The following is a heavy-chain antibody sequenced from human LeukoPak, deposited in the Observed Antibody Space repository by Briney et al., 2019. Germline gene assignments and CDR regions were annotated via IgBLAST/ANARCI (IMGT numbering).Heavy chain of an antibody. CDR1: GFTFSSYW. CDR2: IKGDGSDT. D-gene: IGHD3-16*02. J-gene: IGHJ4*02. Sequence: PGGSLRLSCAASGFTFSSYWMHWVRQTPGKGLVWVSRIKGDGSDTLYADSVKGRFTISRDNSKNTLYLQTSSLGVDDTAVYYCARWRFGGVIVMGDYWGQGTLVTVSS. V-gene: IGHV3-74*01. CDR3: ARWRFGGVIVMGDY.